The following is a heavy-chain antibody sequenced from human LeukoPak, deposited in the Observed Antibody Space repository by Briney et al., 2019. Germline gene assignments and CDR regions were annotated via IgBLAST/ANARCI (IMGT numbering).Heavy chain of an antibody. CDR3: ARLAVAGYNWFDP. D-gene: IGHD6-19*01. Sequence: SQTLSLTCTVSGGSISSGDYYWSWIRQPPGKGLEWIGYIYYSGSTYYNPSLKSRVTISVDTSKNQFSLKLSSVTAADTAVYYSARLAVAGYNWFDPWGQGTLVTVSS. CDR2: IYYSGST. J-gene: IGHJ5*02. V-gene: IGHV4-30-4*01. CDR1: GGSISSGDYY.